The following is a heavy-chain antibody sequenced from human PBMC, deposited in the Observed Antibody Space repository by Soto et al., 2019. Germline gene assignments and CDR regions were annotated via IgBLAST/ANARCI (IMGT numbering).Heavy chain of an antibody. J-gene: IGHJ5*02. CDR1: GYTFTNND. Sequence: QVQLVQSGAEVKKPGASVKVSCKASGYTFTNNDVSWVRQATGQGLEWMGWMNPGSGDTGYAQKFQGRVTMTREISKAPAYMELNSLTSEDTAIYYCARMESFGSLNWFDPWGQGTLVTVSS. V-gene: IGHV1-8*02. D-gene: IGHD5-18*01. CDR2: MNPGSGDT. CDR3: ARMESFGSLNWFDP.